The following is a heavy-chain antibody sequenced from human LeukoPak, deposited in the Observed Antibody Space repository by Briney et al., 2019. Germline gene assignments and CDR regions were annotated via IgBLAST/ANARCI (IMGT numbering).Heavy chain of an antibody. V-gene: IGHV3-11*01. D-gene: IGHD6-13*01. CDR1: GFTFSDYY. Sequence: PGGSLRLSCAASGFTFSDYYMSWIRQAPGKGLEWVSYISSSGSTIYYADSVKGRFTISRDNAKNSLYLQMNSLRAEDTAVYYCAREGSRLPLIAAAFDYWGQGTLVTVSS. CDR3: AREGSRLPLIAAAFDY. J-gene: IGHJ4*02. CDR2: ISSSGSTI.